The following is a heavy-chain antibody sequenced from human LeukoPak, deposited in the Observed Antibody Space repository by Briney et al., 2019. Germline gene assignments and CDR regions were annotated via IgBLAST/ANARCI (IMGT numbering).Heavy chain of an antibody. J-gene: IGHJ6*03. CDR1: GGSISSGSYY. CDR3: ARVRFSYYYYYMDV. V-gene: IGHV4-61*02. D-gene: IGHD4-17*01. CDR2: IYTSGST. Sequence: PSETLSLTCTVSGGSISSGSYYWSWIRQPAGKGLEWIGRIYTSGSTNYNPSLKSRVTISVDTSKNQFSLKLSSVTAADTAVYYCARVRFSYYYYYMDVWGKGTTVTVSS.